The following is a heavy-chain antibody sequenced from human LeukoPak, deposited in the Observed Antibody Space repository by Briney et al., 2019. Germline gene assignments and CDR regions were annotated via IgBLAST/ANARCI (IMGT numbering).Heavy chain of an antibody. V-gene: IGHV4-30-2*01. J-gene: IGHJ4*02. CDR1: GGSISSGGYS. D-gene: IGHD2-2*01. CDR2: IYHSGST. CDR3: ARVRYCSSTSCSYYFDY. Sequence: SETLSLTCAVSGGSISSGGYSWSWIRQPSGKGLEWIGYIYHSGSTYYNPSLKSRVTISVDRSKNQFSLKLSSVTAADTAVYYCARVRYCSSTSCSYYFDYWGQGTLVTVSS.